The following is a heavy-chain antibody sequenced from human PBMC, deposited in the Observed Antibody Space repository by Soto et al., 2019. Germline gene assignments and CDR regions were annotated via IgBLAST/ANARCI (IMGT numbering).Heavy chain of an antibody. Sequence: EVQLVESGGGLVQPGGSLRLSCAASGFTLNDHYIDWVRQAPGTGLEWVGRSRNKANSYTTEYVASVKGRFTISRDESKNSVYLQMNSLKIEDTAVYYCARDPHYGDSAVWCQGTLVTVSS. D-gene: IGHD4-17*01. CDR3: ARDPHYGDSAV. CDR1: GFTLNDHY. CDR2: SRNKANSYTT. V-gene: IGHV3-72*01. J-gene: IGHJ4*02.